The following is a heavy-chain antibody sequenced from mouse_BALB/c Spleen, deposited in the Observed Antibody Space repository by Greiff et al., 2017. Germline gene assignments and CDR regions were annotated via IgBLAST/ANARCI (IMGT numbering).Heavy chain of an antibody. CDR1: GFTFTDYY. J-gene: IGHJ4*01. D-gene: IGHD2-4*01. V-gene: IGHV7-3*02. CDR3: ARDKITTHYYAMDY. CDR2: IRNKANGYTT. Sequence: DVQLQESGGGLVQPGGSLRLSCATSGFTFTDYYMSWVRQPPGKALEWLGFIRNKANGYTTEYSASVKGRFTISRDNSQSILYLQMNTLRAEDSATYYCARDKITTHYYAMDYWGQGTSVTVSS.